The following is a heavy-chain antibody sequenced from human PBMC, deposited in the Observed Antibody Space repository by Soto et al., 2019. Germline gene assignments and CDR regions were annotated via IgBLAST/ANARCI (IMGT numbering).Heavy chain of an antibody. V-gene: IGHV1-18*01. CDR1: GYTFTSYG. CDR3: ARDVGLGATGWFDP. J-gene: IGHJ5*02. D-gene: IGHD3-16*01. Sequence: QVQLVQSGAEVKKPGASVKVSCKASGYTFTSYGISWVRQAPGQGLEWMGWISAYNGNANYAQKLQGRVTXXTXTXXSTAYMELRSLRSDDTAVYYCARDVGLGATGWFDPWGQGTLVTVSS. CDR2: ISAYNGNA.